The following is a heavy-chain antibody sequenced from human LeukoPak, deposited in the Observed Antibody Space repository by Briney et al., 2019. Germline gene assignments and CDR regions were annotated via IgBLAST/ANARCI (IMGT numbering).Heavy chain of an antibody. D-gene: IGHD3-22*01. CDR2: ISSSGSTI. CDR1: GFTFSSYE. V-gene: IGHV3-48*03. CDR3: ARYYYDGSGYPYYFDY. J-gene: IGHJ4*02. Sequence: PGGSLRLSCAASGFTFSSYEMNWVRQAPGKGLEWVSYISSSGSTIYYADSVKGRFTISRDNAKNSLYLQMNNLRAEDTAVYYCARYYYDGSGYPYYFDYWGQGTLVTVSS.